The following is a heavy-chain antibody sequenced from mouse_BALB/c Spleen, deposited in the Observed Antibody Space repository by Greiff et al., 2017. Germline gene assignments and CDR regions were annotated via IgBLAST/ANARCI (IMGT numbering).Heavy chain of an antibody. D-gene: IGHD3-2*01. Sequence: QVQLQQPGAELVKPGAPVKLSCKASGYTFTSYWMNWVKQRPGRGLEWIGRIDPSDSETHYNQKFKDKATLTVDKSSSTAYIQLSSLTSEDSAVYYGARNPDSSGYLYYAMDYWGQGTSVTVSS. CDR2: IDPSDSET. J-gene: IGHJ4*01. V-gene: IGHV1-69*02. CDR3: ARNPDSSGYLYYAMDY. CDR1: GYTFTSYW.